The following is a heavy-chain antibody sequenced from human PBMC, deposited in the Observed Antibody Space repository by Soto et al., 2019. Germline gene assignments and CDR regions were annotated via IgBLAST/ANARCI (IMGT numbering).Heavy chain of an antibody. J-gene: IGHJ5*02. CDR2: RSYSGST. D-gene: IGHD2-21*02. Sequence: SETLSLTCTVSGGSISSGDYYWSWVRQHPGKGLEWIGYRSYSGSTYYNPSLKTRVTIVVDTSRNQFSLRLSSVTAADTAVYYCAREGGLAYCGGDCLYNWFDPWGQGTLVTVSS. CDR1: GGSISSGDYY. V-gene: IGHV4-31*03. CDR3: AREGGLAYCGGDCLYNWFDP.